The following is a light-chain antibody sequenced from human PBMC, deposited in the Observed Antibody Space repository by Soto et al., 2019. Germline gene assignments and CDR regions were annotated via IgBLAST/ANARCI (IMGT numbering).Light chain of an antibody. CDR2: VAS. CDR1: QSVGSN. V-gene: IGKV3-15*01. Sequence: EIVLTQSPATLSLSPGERATLSCRASQSVGSNLAWYQQKPAQAPRLLIYVASTRATGIPARFSGSGSGTEFTLTISSLQSEDFAIYFCQQYNNWPPDRTFGQGTKVEIK. CDR3: QQYNNWPPDRT. J-gene: IGKJ1*01.